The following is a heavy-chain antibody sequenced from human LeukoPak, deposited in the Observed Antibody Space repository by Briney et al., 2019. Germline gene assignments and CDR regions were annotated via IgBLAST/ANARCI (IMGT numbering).Heavy chain of an antibody. CDR3: ARGYSSSVNYFAY. Sequence: SLRLSCAASGFTFDDYAMHWVRQAPGKGLEWVSGLSWNSGSIAYADSVKGRFTISRDNAKNSLYLQMNSLRTEDTALYYCARGYSSSVNYFAYWGQGTLVTVSS. CDR2: LSWNSGSI. D-gene: IGHD6-13*01. V-gene: IGHV3-9*01. CDR1: GFTFDDYA. J-gene: IGHJ4*02.